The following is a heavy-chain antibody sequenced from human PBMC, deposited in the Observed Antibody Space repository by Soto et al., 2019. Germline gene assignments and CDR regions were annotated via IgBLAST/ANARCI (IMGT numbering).Heavy chain of an antibody. CDR1: EFTFSNYE. D-gene: IGHD6-13*01. CDR2: ISSSGTTI. J-gene: IGHJ4*02. V-gene: IGHV3-48*03. CDR3: VRFGGAAAGPGDY. Sequence: EVQLVESGGGLVQPGGSLRLSCVASEFTFSNYEMNWVRQAPGKGLEWVSYISSSGTTIYDTDSVKGRFTISRDNAKKSLYLQMNSLRAEDTAVYYCVRFGGAAAGPGDYWGQGTLVTVS.